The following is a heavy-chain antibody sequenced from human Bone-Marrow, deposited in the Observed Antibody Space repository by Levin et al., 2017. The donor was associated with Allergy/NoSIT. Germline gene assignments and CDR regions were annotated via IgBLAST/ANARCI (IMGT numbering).Heavy chain of an antibody. J-gene: IGHJ2*01. CDR2: IYYSGST. CDR3: ARVPAAMSIIYWYFDL. D-gene: IGHD2-2*01. CDR1: GGSISSGGYY. Sequence: SETLSLTCTVSGGSISSGGYYWSWIRQHPGKGLEWIGYIYYSGSTYYNPSLKSRVTISVDTSKNQFSLKLSSVTAADTAVYYCARVPAAMSIIYWYFDLWGRGTLVTVSS. V-gene: IGHV4-31*03.